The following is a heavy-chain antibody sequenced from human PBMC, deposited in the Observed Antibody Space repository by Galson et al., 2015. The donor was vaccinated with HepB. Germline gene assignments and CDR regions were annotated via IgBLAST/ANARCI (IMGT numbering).Heavy chain of an antibody. J-gene: IGHJ6*03. D-gene: IGHD1-26*01. Sequence: SVKVSCKASGGTFSSYAISWVRQAPGQGPEWMGGIIPIFGTANYAQKFQGRVTITADESTSTAYMELSSLRSEDTAVYYCARGSQWELRPYYYYYYMDVWGKGTTVTVSS. CDR1: GGTFSSYA. CDR2: IIPIFGTA. V-gene: IGHV1-69*13. CDR3: ARGSQWELRPYYYYYYMDV.